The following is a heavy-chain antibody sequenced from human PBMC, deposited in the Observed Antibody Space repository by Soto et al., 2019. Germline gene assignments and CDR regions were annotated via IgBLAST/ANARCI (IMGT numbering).Heavy chain of an antibody. CDR3: AREPIGAAGTSYYYYGMDV. Sequence: QVQLVESGGGVVQPGRSLRVSCAASGFTFSSYAMHWVRQAPGKVLEWVAVISYDGSNKYYADSVKGRFTISRDNSKNTLYLEMNSLRAEDTAVYYCAREPIGAAGTSYYYYGMDVWGPGTTVTVSS. V-gene: IGHV3-30-3*01. CDR2: ISYDGSNK. CDR1: GFTFSSYA. D-gene: IGHD6-13*01. J-gene: IGHJ6*02.